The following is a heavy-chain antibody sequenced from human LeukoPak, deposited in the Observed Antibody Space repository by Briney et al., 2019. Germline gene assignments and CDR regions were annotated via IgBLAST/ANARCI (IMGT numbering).Heavy chain of an antibody. CDR2: INYSEST. J-gene: IGHJ4*02. D-gene: IGHD3-10*01. CDR1: GGSISSSSYY. CDR3: ARLNYGIGDY. Sequence: SETLSLTCTVSGGSISSSSYYWGWIRQPPGKGVEWFGSINYSESTYYDPSLKSRVTISVDTSKNQFSLELSSVTAADTAVYYCARLNYGIGDYWGQGTLVTGSS. V-gene: IGHV4-39*01.